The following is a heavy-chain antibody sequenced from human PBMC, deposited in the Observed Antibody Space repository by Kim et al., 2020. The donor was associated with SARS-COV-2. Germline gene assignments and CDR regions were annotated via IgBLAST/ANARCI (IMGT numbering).Heavy chain of an antibody. J-gene: IGHJ4*01. CDR2: INHSGST. V-gene: IGHV4-34*01. Sequence: SETLSLTCAVYGGSFSGYYWSWIRQPPGKGLEWIGEINHSGSTNYNPSLKSRVTISVDTSKNQFSLKLSSVTAADTAVYYCAREGVYSSSFYPSVFDYWG. CDR1: GGSFSGYY. CDR3: AREGVYSSSFYPSVFDY. D-gene: IGHD6-6*01.